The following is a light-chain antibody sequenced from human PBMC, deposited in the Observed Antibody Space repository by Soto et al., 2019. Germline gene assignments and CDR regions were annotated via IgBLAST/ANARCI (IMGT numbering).Light chain of an antibody. J-gene: IGKJ1*01. V-gene: IGKV3-20*01. CDR1: QSVSSSY. Sequence: EIVLTQSPGTLSLSPGERATLSCRASQSVSSSYLAWYQQKPGQAPRLLIYGASSSATGIPDRFSGSGSGTDFTLTLSRLEPEDFEVYYCQQYGSSTWTFGQGAKGEIK. CDR2: GAS. CDR3: QQYGSSTWT.